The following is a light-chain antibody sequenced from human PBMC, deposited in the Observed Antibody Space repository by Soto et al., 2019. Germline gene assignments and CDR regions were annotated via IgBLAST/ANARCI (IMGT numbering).Light chain of an antibody. J-gene: IGLJ2*01. CDR2: SNN. CDR3: AAWDDSLNGAV. Sequence: QAVVTQPPSASGTPGQRVTISCSGSSSNIGSNTVNWYQQLPGTAPKLLIYSNNQRPSGVPDRFSGSKSGTSASLAISGLQSEDEADYYCAAWDDSLNGAVFGGGTKLTAL. CDR1: SSNIGSNT. V-gene: IGLV1-44*01.